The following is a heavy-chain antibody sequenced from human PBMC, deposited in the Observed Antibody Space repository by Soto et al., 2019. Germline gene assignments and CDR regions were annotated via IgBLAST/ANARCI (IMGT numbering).Heavy chain of an antibody. V-gene: IGHV4-34*01. CDR2: INHSGST. J-gene: IGHJ4*02. CDR3: ARVGSSGWSPDY. Sequence: ETLSLTCAVYGGSFSGYYWSWIRQPPGKGLEWIGEINHSGSTNYNPSLKSRVTISVDTSKNQFSLKMSSVTAADTAVYYCARVGSSGWSPDYWGRGTLVTVSS. D-gene: IGHD6-19*01. CDR1: GGSFSGYY.